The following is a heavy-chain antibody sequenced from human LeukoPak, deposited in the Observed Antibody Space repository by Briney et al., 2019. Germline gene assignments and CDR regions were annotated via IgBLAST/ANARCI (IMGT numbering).Heavy chain of an antibody. CDR2: ISVNGGA. J-gene: IGHJ4*02. CDR1: GFAFGSYA. Sequence: GGSLRLSCAASGFAFGSYAMSWVRQAPGKGLEWISSISVNGGASYADSVKGRFTISRDNSKNVLYLQMTSLGADDTAVYYCAKVVPPRGGRSGWYETNDYWGQGTLVTVSS. V-gene: IGHV3-23*01. D-gene: IGHD6-19*01. CDR3: AKVVPPRGGRSGWYETNDY.